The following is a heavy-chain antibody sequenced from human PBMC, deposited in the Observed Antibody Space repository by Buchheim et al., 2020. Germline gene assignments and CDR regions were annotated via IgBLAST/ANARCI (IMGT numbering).Heavy chain of an antibody. V-gene: IGHV4-39*01. D-gene: IGHD4-17*01. CDR2: MYYSGST. CDR3: ASHDYGVGFDY. CDR1: GGSIRTSSFY. J-gene: IGHJ4*01. Sequence: QLFLQESGPGLVKSSETLSFTCSVSGGSIRTSSFYWGWVRQPPGEGLEWIGTMYYSGSTYYNPSLESRVTISGDTSKNQFSLKLRSVTAADTAVYYCASHDYGVGFDYWGHGTL.